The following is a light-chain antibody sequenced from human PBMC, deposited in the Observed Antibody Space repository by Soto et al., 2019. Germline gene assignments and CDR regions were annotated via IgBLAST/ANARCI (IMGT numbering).Light chain of an antibody. CDR3: LQFESYPLT. V-gene: IGKV1-9*01. J-gene: IGKJ4*01. CDR1: QVISTS. CDR2: RAS. Sequence: DIQLTQSPSFLSPSIGESVTITCRASQVISTSLAWYQVKPGKAPKLLIYRASSLDSGVPSRFSGSGSGTDFTLTVSSLQPDDFATYYCLQFESYPLTFGGGTKVDIK.